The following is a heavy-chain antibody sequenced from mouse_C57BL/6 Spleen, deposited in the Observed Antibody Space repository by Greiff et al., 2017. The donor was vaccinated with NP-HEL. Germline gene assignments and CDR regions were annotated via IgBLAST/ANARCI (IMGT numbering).Heavy chain of an antibody. Sequence: QVQLQQPGPELVKPGASVKISCKASGYAFSSSWMNWVKQRPGKGLEWIGRIYPGDGDTNYNGKFKGKATLTADKSSSTAYMQLSSLTSEDSAVYFCARGAQSEGDYWGQGTTLTVSA. CDR1: GYAFSSSW. J-gene: IGHJ2*01. CDR2: IYPGDGDT. CDR3: ARGAQSEGDY. V-gene: IGHV1-82*01.